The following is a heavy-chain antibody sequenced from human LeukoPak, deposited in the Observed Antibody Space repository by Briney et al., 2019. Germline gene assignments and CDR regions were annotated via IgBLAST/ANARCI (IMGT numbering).Heavy chain of an antibody. V-gene: IGHV4-59*08. CDR2: IYYSETT. D-gene: IGHD1-26*01. CDR3: ARHVLTAGAIE. J-gene: IGHJ4*02. CDR1: GGSISGYY. Sequence: SETLSLTCTVSGGSISGYYWSWIRQPPGKGLEWIAYIYYSETTNYNPSLNSRVTISLDTSKRQFSLKLSSVTAADTAVYYCARHVLTAGAIEWGQGTLVTVSS.